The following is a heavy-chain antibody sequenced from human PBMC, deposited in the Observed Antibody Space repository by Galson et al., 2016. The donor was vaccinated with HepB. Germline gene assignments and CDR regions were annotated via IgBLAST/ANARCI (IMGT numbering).Heavy chain of an antibody. CDR1: GFTFSTYE. V-gene: IGHV3-48*03. CDR2: ISSNGVNP. D-gene: IGHD4-11*01. J-gene: IGHJ6*02. Sequence: SLRLSCAVSGFTFSTYEMNWVRQAPGKGLEWVSYISSNGVNPYYADSVRGRFTISRDNVKNSMYLQMNSLRAEDTAVYYCARDFRAVTRLKMDVWGQGTTVTVSS. CDR3: ARDFRAVTRLKMDV.